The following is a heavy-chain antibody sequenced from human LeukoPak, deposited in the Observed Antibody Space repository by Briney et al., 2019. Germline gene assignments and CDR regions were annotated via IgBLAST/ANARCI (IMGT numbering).Heavy chain of an antibody. Sequence: GGSLRLSCAVSGITLSNYGMSWVRQAPGKGLEWVAGISDSGGSTKYADSVKGRFTISRDNAKNTLFLQMNSLRAEDTAVYFCAKRGVVIRVILVGFHKEAYYFESWGQGALVTVSP. CDR2: ISDSGGST. V-gene: IGHV3-23*01. J-gene: IGHJ4*02. CDR1: GITLSNYG. CDR3: AKRGVVIRVILVGFHKEAYYFES. D-gene: IGHD3/OR15-3a*01.